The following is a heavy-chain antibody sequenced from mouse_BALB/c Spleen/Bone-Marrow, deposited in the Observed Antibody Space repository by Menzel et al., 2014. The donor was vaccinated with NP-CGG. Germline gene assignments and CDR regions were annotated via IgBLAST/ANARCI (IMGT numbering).Heavy chain of an antibody. V-gene: IGHV5-17*02. CDR1: GFTFSSFG. CDR3: ARYDNYFYAMDY. J-gene: IGHJ4*01. Sequence: EVHLVESGGGLVQPGGSRKLSCAASGFTFSSFGMHWVRQAPEKGLVWVAYISSGSSTIYYADTVKGRFTISRDNPKNTLFLQMTSLRSEDTAMYYCARYDNYFYAMDYWGQGTSVTVSS. CDR2: ISSGSSTI. D-gene: IGHD2-1*01.